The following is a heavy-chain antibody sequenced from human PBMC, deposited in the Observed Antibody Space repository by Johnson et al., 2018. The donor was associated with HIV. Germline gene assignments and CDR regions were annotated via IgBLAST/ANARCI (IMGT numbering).Heavy chain of an antibody. V-gene: IGHV3-66*01. D-gene: IGHD6-19*01. CDR3: VSSGCQRCAFDI. J-gene: IGHJ3*02. CDR1: GFTVSSNY. Sequence: VQLVESGGDLVQPGGSLRLSCAASGFTVSSNYMSWVRQAPGKGLEWVSVIYSGGKTYYADSVKGRFTISRDNSKNTLYLQMNSPKAEDTAVYYCVSSGCQRCAFDIWGQGTMVTVSS. CDR2: IYSGGKT.